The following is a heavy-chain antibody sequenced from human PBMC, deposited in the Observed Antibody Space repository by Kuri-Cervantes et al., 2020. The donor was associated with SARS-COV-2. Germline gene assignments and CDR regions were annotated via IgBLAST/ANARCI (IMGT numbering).Heavy chain of an antibody. V-gene: IGHV1-69*10. CDR1: GGTFSSYA. J-gene: IGHJ4*02. CDR2: IIPIFGIA. CDR3: ARVSGSSSWGDY. Sequence: SVKVSCKASGGTFSSYAISWVRQAPGQGLEWMGGIIPIFGIANYAQKFQGRVTITADKSTSTACMELSSLRSEDTAVYYCARVSGSSSWGDYWGQGTLVTVPS. D-gene: IGHD6-13*01.